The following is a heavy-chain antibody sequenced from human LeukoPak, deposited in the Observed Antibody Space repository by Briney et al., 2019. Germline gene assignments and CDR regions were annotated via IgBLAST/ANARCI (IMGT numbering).Heavy chain of an antibody. CDR3: ASTERYFDPGYYYHMDV. CDR2: IYYSGST. D-gene: IGHD3-9*01. V-gene: IGHV4-59*08. CDR1: GGSISSYY. J-gene: IGHJ6*03. Sequence: SETLSLTCTLSGGSISSYYWSWIRQPPGKGLEWIGYIYYSGSTNYNPSLKSRVTISVDTSKNQFSLKLSSVTAADTAVYYCASTERYFDPGYYYHMDVWGKGTTVTVSS.